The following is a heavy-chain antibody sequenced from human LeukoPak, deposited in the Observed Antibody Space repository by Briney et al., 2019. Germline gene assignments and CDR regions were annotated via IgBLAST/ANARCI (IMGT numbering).Heavy chain of an antibody. Sequence: SWIPQPPGKALEWLANIFSNDEKSYSTSLKSRLTISKDTSKSQVVLTMTNMDPVDTATYYYARIRLVRGVIITSWYFDLWGRGTLVTVSS. CDR2: IFSNDEK. CDR3: ARIRLVRGVIITSWYFDL. D-gene: IGHD3-10*01. J-gene: IGHJ2*01. V-gene: IGHV2-26*01.